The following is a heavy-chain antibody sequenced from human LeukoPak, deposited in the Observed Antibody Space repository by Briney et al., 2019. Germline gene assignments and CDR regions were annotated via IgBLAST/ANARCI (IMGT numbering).Heavy chain of an antibody. Sequence: GRSLRLSCAASGFTFDDYAMHWVRQAPGKGLEWVSGISWNSGSIGYADSVKGRFTISRDNAKNSLYLQMNSLRAEDTALYYCAKDIQPDDDAFDIWGQGTMVTVSS. CDR2: ISWNSGSI. V-gene: IGHV3-9*01. J-gene: IGHJ3*02. D-gene: IGHD5-18*01. CDR3: AKDIQPDDDAFDI. CDR1: GFTFDDYA.